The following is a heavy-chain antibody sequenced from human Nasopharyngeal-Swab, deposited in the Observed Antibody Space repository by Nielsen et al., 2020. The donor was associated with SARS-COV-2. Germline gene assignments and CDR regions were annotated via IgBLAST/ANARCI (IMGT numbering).Heavy chain of an antibody. CDR1: GFTFSSYW. CDR3: ASTLWFGESAGY. V-gene: IGHV3-21*04. Sequence: GGSLRLSCAASGFTFSSYWMHWVRQAPGKGLEWVSSISSSSSYIHYAASMKGRFTISRDNAKNSLYLQMNSLRAEDTALYYCASTLWFGESAGYWGQGTLVTVSS. D-gene: IGHD3-10*01. J-gene: IGHJ4*02. CDR2: ISSSSSYI.